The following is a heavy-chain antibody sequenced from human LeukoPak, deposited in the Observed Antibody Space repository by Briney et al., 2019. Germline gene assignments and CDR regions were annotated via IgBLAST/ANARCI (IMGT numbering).Heavy chain of an antibody. Sequence: SETLSLTCTVSGGSLSSYYWSWIRQPAGKGLEWIGRIYTSGSTNYNPSLKSRVTMSLDTSKNQSSLKLSSVTAADTAVYYCARDYYGSGSHPNWFDPWGQGTLVTVSS. CDR1: GGSLSSYY. CDR2: IYTSGST. D-gene: IGHD3-10*01. CDR3: ARDYYGSGSHPNWFDP. V-gene: IGHV4-4*07. J-gene: IGHJ5*02.